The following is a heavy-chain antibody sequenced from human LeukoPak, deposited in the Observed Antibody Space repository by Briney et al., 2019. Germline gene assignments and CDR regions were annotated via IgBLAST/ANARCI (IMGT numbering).Heavy chain of an antibody. Sequence: QTSETLSLTCAVYDGSFSDYYWSWIRQPPGKGLEWIGEINHSGSTNYNPSLKSRVTISVDTSKNQFSLKLSSVTAADTAVYYCARHGKLGLDIWGQGTMVTVSS. J-gene: IGHJ3*02. CDR2: INHSGST. D-gene: IGHD1-14*01. CDR1: DGSFSDYY. V-gene: IGHV4-34*01. CDR3: ARHGKLGLDI.